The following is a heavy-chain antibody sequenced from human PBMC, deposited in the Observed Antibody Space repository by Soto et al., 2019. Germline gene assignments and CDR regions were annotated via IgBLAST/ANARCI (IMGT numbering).Heavy chain of an antibody. CDR3: AREKGSSWSSFDY. CDR1: GFTFSSYA. V-gene: IGHV3-23*01. D-gene: IGHD6-13*01. Sequence: PGGSLRLSCAASGFTFSSYAMTWVRQAPGKGLEWVSGISNSGRSSSYADSVKGRFTISRDNSKNTLYLQMNSLRAEDTAVYYCAREKGSSWSSFDYWGQGTLVTVSS. CDR2: ISNSGRSS. J-gene: IGHJ4*02.